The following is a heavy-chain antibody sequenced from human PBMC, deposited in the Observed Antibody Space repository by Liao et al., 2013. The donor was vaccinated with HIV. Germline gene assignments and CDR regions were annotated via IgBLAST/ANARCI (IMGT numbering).Heavy chain of an antibody. CDR2: VFYTGST. CDR1: GASISSSY. CDR3: ARVDYFYYYLDV. V-gene: IGHV4-59*08. J-gene: IGHJ6*03. Sequence: QVQLQESGPGLVKPSETLSLTCTVAGASISSSYWSWIRQPPGKGLEWIGYVFYTGSTNYSPSLESRVTISVDTSKNQFSLRLTSVTAADTAVYYCARVDYFYYYLDVWGKGTAVTVSS.